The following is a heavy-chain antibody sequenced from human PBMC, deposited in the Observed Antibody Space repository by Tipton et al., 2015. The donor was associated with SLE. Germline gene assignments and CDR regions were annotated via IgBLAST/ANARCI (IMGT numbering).Heavy chain of an antibody. D-gene: IGHD7-27*01. CDR2: INPNSGGT. CDR3: ARVLTGDPGDI. V-gene: IGHV1-2*02. J-gene: IGHJ3*02. CDR1: GYTFTSYG. Sequence: QLVQSGAEVKKPGASVKVSCKASGYTFTSYGISWVRQAPGQGLEWMGWINPNSGGTNYAQKFQGRVTMTRDTSISTAYMELSRLRSDDTPVYYCARVLTGDPGDIWGQGTMVTVSS.